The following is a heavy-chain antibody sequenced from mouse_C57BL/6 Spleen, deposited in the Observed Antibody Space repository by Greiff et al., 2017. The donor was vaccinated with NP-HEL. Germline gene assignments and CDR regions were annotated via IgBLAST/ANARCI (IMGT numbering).Heavy chain of an antibody. J-gene: IGHJ3*01. CDR1: GYSITSGYY. CDR3: ARDSGSSLAWFAY. CDR2: ISYDGSN. V-gene: IGHV3-6*01. Sequence: EVQLQESGPGLVKPSQSLSLTCSVTGYSITSGYYWNWIRQFPGNKLEWMGYISYDGSNNYNPSLKNRISITRDTSKNQFFLKLNPVTTEDTATYYCARDSGSSLAWFAYWGQGTLVTVSA. D-gene: IGHD1-1*01.